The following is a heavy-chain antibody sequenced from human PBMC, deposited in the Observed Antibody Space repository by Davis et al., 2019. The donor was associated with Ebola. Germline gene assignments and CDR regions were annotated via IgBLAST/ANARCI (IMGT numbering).Heavy chain of an antibody. CDR1: GFTFSTYS. D-gene: IGHD2-2*02. J-gene: IGHJ6*02. Sequence: GGSLRLSCAASGFTFSTYSMNWVRQAPGKGLEWVSSTSSSSDYIYCADSVKGRFTISKDNAKKSLYLQMNSLRAEDTAVYYCARDLYLGSWNYYGMDVWGQGTTVTVSS. CDR3: ARDLYLGSWNYYGMDV. V-gene: IGHV3-21*01. CDR2: TSSSSDYI.